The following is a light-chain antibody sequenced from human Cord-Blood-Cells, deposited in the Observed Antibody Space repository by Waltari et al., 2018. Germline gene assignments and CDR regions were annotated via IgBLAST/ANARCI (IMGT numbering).Light chain of an antibody. CDR2: EVS. V-gene: IGLV2-8*01. CDR3: SSDAGSNNLV. J-gene: IGLJ3*02. CDR1: SSDVGGYNY. Sequence: QSALTQPPSASGSPGQSVTISCTGTSSDVGGYNYVSWYQQHPGKAPNLMIYEVSKPPLGVAYLFSGSKSGITASLAVSGLQAEDEADYYCSSDAGSNNLVFGGGTKLTVL.